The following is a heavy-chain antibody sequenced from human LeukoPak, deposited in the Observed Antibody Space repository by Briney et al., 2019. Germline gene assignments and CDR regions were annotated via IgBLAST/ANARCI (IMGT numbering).Heavy chain of an antibody. V-gene: IGHV4-61*01. J-gene: IGHJ5*02. D-gene: IGHD3-10*01. CDR1: GGSASSGSYY. CDR3: ARERAQWFGELSNWFDP. CDR2: IYYSGST. Sequence: PSETLSLTCTVSGGSASSGSYYWSWIRQPPGKGLEWIGYIYYSGSTNYNPSLKSRVTISVDTSKNQFSLKLSSVTAADTAVYYCARERAQWFGELSNWFDPWGQGTLVTVSS.